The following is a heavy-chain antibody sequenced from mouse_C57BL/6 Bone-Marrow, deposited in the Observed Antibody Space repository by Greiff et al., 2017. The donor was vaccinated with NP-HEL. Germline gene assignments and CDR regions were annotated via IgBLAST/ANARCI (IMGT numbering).Heavy chain of an antibody. CDR3: LPWFAY. CDR1: GYAFSSPW. CDR2: IYPGEGDT. J-gene: IGHJ3*01. V-gene: IGHV1-82*01. Sequence: VQLQQSGPELVKPGASVKISCKASGYAFSSPWMNWVKQRPGKGLEWIGRIYPGEGDTNYNGKFKGKATLTADKSSSTAYMQLSSLTSEDSAVYFCLPWFAYWGQGTLVTVSA.